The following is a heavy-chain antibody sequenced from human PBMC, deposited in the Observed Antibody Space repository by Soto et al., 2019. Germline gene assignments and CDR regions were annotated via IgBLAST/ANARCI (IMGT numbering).Heavy chain of an antibody. V-gene: IGHV4-39*01. Sequence: TLSLTCTVSGGSISSSSYYWGWIRQPPGKGLEWIGSIYYSGSTYYNPSLKSRVTISVDTSKNQFSLKLSSVTAADTAVYYCASRGVIAARHWFDPWGQGTLVTVSS. J-gene: IGHJ5*02. CDR2: IYYSGST. CDR3: ASRGVIAARHWFDP. D-gene: IGHD6-6*01. CDR1: GGSISSSSYY.